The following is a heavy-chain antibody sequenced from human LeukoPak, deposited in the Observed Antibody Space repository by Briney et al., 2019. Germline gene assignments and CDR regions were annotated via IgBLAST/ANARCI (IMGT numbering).Heavy chain of an antibody. D-gene: IGHD1-26*01. V-gene: IGHV3-7*01. CDR2: IDKHGSGK. J-gene: IGHJ4*02. Sequence: GGSLRLSCVASGFTFSTSWVSWVRQAPGKGLEWVANIDKHGSGKYYVDSVKGRFAISRDYASNSVFLQMDSLRAEDTSVYYCAGDAGWGYYDLWGQGTPVTVSS. CDR3: AGDAGWGYYDL. CDR1: GFTFSTSW.